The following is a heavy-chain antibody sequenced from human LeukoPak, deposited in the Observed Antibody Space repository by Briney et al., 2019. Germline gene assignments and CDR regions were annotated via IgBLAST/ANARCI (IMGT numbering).Heavy chain of an antibody. V-gene: IGHV4-4*07. CDR1: GGSISSYY. D-gene: IGHD4-11*01. CDR2: IYTSGST. CDR3: ARADYSTQNYYYIDY. Sequence: PPETLSLTCTVSGGSISSYYWSWIRQPAGKGLEWIGRIYTSGSTNYNPSLKSRVTISVDKSKNQFSLKLSSVTAADTAVYCCARADYSTQNYYYIDYWGQGTLVTVSS. J-gene: IGHJ4*02.